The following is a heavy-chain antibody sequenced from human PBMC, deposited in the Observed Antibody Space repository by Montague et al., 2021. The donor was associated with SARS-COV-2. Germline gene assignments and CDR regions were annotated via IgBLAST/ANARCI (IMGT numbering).Heavy chain of an antibody. D-gene: IGHD2-21*02. CDR3: TRSGDGVYYGMDV. J-gene: IGHJ6*02. Sequence: SLRLSCAASGFTFSRYWMHWVRQVPGKGLLWVSRINIDGSRTTYADSVKGRFTISRDNAKNTLFLQMNGLRADETAVYYCTRSGDGVYYGMDVWGQGTTVTVSS. CDR2: INIDGSRT. V-gene: IGHV3-74*03. CDR1: GFTFSRYW.